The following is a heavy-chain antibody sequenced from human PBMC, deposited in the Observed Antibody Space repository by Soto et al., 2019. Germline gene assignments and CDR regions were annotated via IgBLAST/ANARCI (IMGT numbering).Heavy chain of an antibody. Sequence: QVQLVQSGGEVKKPGASVKVSCKASGYTFSTYAISWVRQAPGQGLEWMGWINAYNGNTKNEQKLQGRVTMTTDTSTSTAYMELRSLRSDDPAVYYCARESPPADYWGQGTLVTVSS. J-gene: IGHJ4*02. CDR3: ARESPPADY. CDR1: GYTFSTYA. CDR2: INAYNGNT. V-gene: IGHV1-18*01.